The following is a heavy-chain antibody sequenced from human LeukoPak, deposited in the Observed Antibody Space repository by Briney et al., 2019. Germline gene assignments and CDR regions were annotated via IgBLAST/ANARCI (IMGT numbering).Heavy chain of an antibody. J-gene: IGHJ4*02. Sequence: SEPLSLTCAVYGGSLSGYYWRWIREPPGKGLEWIGEIIHSGSTNYNPFLKSRVTISLGTSKNQFCLKLSSVPAAETAVYYCARGEVNLAYCGGDCYSKEEFDYWGQGTLVTVSS. CDR3: ARGEVNLAYCGGDCYSKEEFDY. D-gene: IGHD2-21*02. CDR2: IIHSGST. V-gene: IGHV4-34*01. CDR1: GGSLSGYY.